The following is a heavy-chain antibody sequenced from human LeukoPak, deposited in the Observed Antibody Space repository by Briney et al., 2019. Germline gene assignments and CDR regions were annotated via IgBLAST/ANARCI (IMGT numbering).Heavy chain of an antibody. J-gene: IGHJ4*02. CDR2: IRSKIYGGTA. Sequence: GGSLRLSCVASAFIFSNYGMSWVRQAPGKGLEWVGFIRSKIYGGTAEYAASVQGRFTISRDDSKGIAYLQMNSLKTEDTAVYYCTRDQTPYYWGQGTLVTVSS. CDR3: TRDQTPYY. V-gene: IGHV3-49*04. CDR1: AFIFSNYG.